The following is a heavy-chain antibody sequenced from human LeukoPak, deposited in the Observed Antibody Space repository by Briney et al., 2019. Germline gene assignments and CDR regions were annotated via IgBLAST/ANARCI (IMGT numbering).Heavy chain of an antibody. CDR3: LTTSWRPGRRYFDY. Sequence: GEALKISCKGSGYSFTSYWIGWVRQMPGKGLEWMGIIYPGDSDTRYSPSFQGQVTISADKSISTAYLQWSSLKASDTAMYYCLTTSWRPGRRYFDYWGQGTLVTVSS. V-gene: IGHV5-51*01. D-gene: IGHD1-1*01. J-gene: IGHJ4*02. CDR1: GYSFTSYW. CDR2: IYPGDSDT.